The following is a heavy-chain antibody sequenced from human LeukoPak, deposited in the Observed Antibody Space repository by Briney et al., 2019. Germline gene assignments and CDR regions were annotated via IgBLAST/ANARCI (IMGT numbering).Heavy chain of an antibody. CDR2: ISGSGGST. J-gene: IGHJ3*02. Sequence: GGSLRLSCAASGFTFSSYAMSWVRQAPGKGLEWVSAISGSGGSTYYADSVKGRLTISRDNSKNTLYLQMNSLRAEDTAVYYCATLYCSGGSCYSGDDAFDIWGQGTMVTVSS. CDR1: GFTFSSYA. CDR3: ATLYCSGGSCYSGDDAFDI. D-gene: IGHD2-15*01. V-gene: IGHV3-23*01.